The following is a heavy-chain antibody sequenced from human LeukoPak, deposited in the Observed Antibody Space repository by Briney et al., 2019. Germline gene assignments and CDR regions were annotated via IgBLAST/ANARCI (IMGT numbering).Heavy chain of an antibody. D-gene: IGHD5-24*01. CDR1: GFNFNDAA. V-gene: IGHV3-23*01. Sequence: GGSLRLSGAASGFNFNDAAMTWVRQAPGKGLEWVSLIASSGRNTYYTDSVRGRFTISRDNSKKTLSLQMNSLRVEDTAIYYCAKDIQLSAWGLGTMVTVSS. CDR3: AKDIQLSA. J-gene: IGHJ3*01. CDR2: IASSGRNT.